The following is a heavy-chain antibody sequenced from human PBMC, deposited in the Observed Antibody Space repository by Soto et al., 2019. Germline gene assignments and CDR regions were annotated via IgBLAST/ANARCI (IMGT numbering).Heavy chain of an antibody. CDR2: ISGSGGST. D-gene: IGHD3-3*01. V-gene: IGHV3-23*01. Sequence: GGSLRLSCAASGFTFSSYAMSWVRQAPGKGLEWVSAISGSGGSTYYADSVKGRFTISRDSSKNTLYLQMNSLRAEDTAVYYCAKDSLSYDFWSGYSSYYYYGMDVWGQGTTVTVS. CDR3: AKDSLSYDFWSGYSSYYYYGMDV. CDR1: GFTFSSYA. J-gene: IGHJ6*02.